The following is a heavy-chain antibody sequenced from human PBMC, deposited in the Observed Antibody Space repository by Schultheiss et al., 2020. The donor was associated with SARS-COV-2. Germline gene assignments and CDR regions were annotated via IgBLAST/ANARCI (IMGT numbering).Heavy chain of an antibody. CDR3: ARDLCSSTSCYTNSYYYYGMDV. D-gene: IGHD2-2*02. CDR2: IDPSDSYT. Sequence: GGSLRLSCKASQYIFTKYWITWVRQVPGKGLESMGRIDPSDSYTNYSPSFQGHVTISADKSISTAYLQWSSLKASDTAMYYCARDLCSSTSCYTNSYYYYGMDVWGQGTTVTVSS. V-gene: IGHV5-10-1*01. J-gene: IGHJ6*02. CDR1: QYIFTKYW.